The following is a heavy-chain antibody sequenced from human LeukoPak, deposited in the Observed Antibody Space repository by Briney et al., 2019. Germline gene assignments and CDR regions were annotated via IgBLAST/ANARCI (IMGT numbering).Heavy chain of an antibody. D-gene: IGHD3-22*01. J-gene: IGHJ3*02. Sequence: PGRSLRLSCAASGFTFSSYGMHWVRQAPGKGLEWGAVIWYDGSNKYYADSVKGRFTISRDNSKNTLYLQMNSLRAEDTAVYYCARAEGYYDSSGNDAFDIWGQGTMVTVSS. CDR1: GFTFSSYG. V-gene: IGHV3-33*01. CDR2: IWYDGSNK. CDR3: ARAEGYYDSSGNDAFDI.